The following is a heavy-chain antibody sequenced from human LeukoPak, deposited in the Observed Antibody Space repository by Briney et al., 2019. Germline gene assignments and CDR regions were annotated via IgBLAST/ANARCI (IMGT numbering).Heavy chain of an antibody. CDR1: GGTFSSYA. CDR2: IIPIFGTA. Sequence: SVKVSCKASGGTFSSYAISWVRQAPGQGLEWMGRIIPIFGTANYAQKFQGRVTITTDESTSTAYMELSSLRSEDTAVYYCARGDTAMVSIGEYYFDYWGQGTLVTVSS. CDR3: ARGDTAMVSIGEYYFDY. J-gene: IGHJ4*02. V-gene: IGHV1-69*05. D-gene: IGHD5-18*01.